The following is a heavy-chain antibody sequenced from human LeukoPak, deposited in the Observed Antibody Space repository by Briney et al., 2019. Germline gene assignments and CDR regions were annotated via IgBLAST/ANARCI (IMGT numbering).Heavy chain of an antibody. J-gene: IGHJ4*02. Sequence: PGGSLRLSCAASGFTFNRNAISWVRQAPGKGLEWVSTIGGSGDKTFYADSVKGRFTISRDNSKNTLYLQLNSLRAEDTAVYYCARYLGSGNPFHYWGQGTLVTVSS. CDR3: ARYLGSGNPFHY. CDR1: GFTFNRNA. V-gene: IGHV3-23*01. D-gene: IGHD3-10*01. CDR2: IGGSGDKT.